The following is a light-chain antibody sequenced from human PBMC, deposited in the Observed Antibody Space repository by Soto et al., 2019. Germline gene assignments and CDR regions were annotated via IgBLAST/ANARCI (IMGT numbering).Light chain of an antibody. Sequence: EIVLTQSPGSLSLSPGERATLSCRASQSVSSYLAWYQQKPGQAPRLLIYGASSRATGFPDRFSGSGSGTAFSLTISRLEPEDSAVYSCQQYSSPPRTFGQGTKVEI. CDR3: QQYSSPPRT. J-gene: IGKJ1*01. CDR2: GAS. CDR1: QSVSSY. V-gene: IGKV3-20*01.